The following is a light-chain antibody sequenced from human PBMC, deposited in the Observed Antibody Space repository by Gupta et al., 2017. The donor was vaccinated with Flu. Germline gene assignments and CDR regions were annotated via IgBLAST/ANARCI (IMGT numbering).Light chain of an antibody. V-gene: IGLV2-11*01. CDR1: SSDVGAYNY. J-gene: IGLJ2*01. CDR3: CSFGAASF. CDR2: DVT. Sequence: QSALTQPRSVYGSPGKSVAISCTGTSSDVGAYNYVSWYQQHPGKAPKLIIYDVTKRPSGVPDRFTGSKSGNTASLTISGLQPEDEADYHCCSFGAASFFGGGTKLTVL.